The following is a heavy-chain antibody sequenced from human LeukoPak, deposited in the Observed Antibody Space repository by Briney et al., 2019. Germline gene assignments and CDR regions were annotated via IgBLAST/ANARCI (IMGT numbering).Heavy chain of an antibody. D-gene: IGHD6-13*01. V-gene: IGHV6-1*01. Sequence: SQTLSLTCAISGDSVSSNGAAWNWIRQSPSRGLEWLGRTYYRSKWYNDYAVSVRSRITFNPDTLKNEFSLQLNSVTPDDTAVYYCAREEEQQLVVSWFDPWGQGTLVTVSS. CDR1: GDSVSSNGAA. CDR2: TYYRSKWYN. CDR3: AREEEQQLVVSWFDP. J-gene: IGHJ5*02.